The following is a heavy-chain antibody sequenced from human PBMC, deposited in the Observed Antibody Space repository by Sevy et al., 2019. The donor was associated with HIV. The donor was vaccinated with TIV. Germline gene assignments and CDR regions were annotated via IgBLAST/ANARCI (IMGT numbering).Heavy chain of an antibody. D-gene: IGHD3-9*01. CDR1: GGTFSSYA. Sequence: ASVKVSCKASGGTFSSYAISWVRQAPRQGLERMGGIIPIFRTANYPQKFQGRVTINADESTSTAYMELSSLRSEDTAVYYWARDTDYDILTGYSYGMDVWGQGTTVTVSS. V-gene: IGHV1-69*13. CDR3: ARDTDYDILTGYSYGMDV. J-gene: IGHJ6*02. CDR2: IIPIFRTA.